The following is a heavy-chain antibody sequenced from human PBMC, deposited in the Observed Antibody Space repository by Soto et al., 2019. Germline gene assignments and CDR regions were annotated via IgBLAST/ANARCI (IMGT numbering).Heavy chain of an antibody. CDR3: ARAVAYCGGDCYSGSSDLDY. CDR2: INPNSGGT. Sequence: ASVKVSCKASGYTFTGYYMHWVRQAPGQGLEWMGWINPNSGGTNYAQKFQGWVTMTRDTSISTAYMELSRLRSDDTAVYYCARAVAYCGGDCYSGSSDLDYWGQGTLVTVSS. J-gene: IGHJ4*02. CDR1: GYTFTGYY. V-gene: IGHV1-2*04. D-gene: IGHD2-21*02.